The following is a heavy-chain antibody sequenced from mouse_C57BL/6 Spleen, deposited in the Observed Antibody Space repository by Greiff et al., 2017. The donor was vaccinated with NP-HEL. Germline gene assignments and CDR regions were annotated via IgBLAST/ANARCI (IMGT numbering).Heavy chain of an antibody. D-gene: IGHD1-1*01. J-gene: IGHJ4*01. Sequence: QVQLQQPGAELVKPGASVKLSCKASGYSFTSYWMHWVKQRPGRGLEWIGRIDPNCGGTKYNEKFKSKATLTVDQPSSTAYMQLSSLTAEDSAVYYCARVGLLLRGDYAMDYWGQGTSVTVSS. CDR1: GYSFTSYW. CDR3: ARVGLLLRGDYAMDY. CDR2: IDPNCGGT. V-gene: IGHV1-72*01.